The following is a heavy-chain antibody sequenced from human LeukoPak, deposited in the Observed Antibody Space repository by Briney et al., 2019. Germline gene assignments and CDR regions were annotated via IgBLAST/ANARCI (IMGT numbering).Heavy chain of an antibody. CDR2: INHSGST. D-gene: IGHD4-17*01. CDR1: GGSFSGYY. V-gene: IGHV4-34*01. CDR3: ARGLTVTPN. Sequence: SETLSLTCAVYGGSFSGYYWSWVRQPPGKGLEWIGEINHSGSTNYNPSLKSRVTISVDTSKNQFSLKLSSVTAADTAVYYCARGLTVTPNWGQGTLVTVSS. J-gene: IGHJ4*02.